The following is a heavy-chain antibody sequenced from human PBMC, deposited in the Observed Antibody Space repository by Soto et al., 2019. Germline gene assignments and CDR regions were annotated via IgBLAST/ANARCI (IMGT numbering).Heavy chain of an antibody. CDR1: GFTFSSYA. Sequence: PGGSLRLSCAASGFTFSSYAMSWVRQAPGKGLEWVSAISGSGGSTYYADSVKGRFTISRDNSKNTLYLQMNSPRAEDTAVYYCAKDGERFWVTGRFDPWGQGTLVTVSS. CDR2: ISGSGGST. J-gene: IGHJ5*02. V-gene: IGHV3-23*01. D-gene: IGHD1-1*01. CDR3: AKDGERFWVTGRFDP.